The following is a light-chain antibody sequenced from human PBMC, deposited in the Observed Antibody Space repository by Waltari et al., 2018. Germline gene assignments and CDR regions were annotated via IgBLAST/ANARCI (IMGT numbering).Light chain of an antibody. CDR1: QSVLFSSNNKNY. CDR3: QQYYSTPYT. CDR2: WAP. J-gene: IGKJ2*01. Sequence: DIVMTQSPDSLAVSLGERATINCKSSQSVLFSSNNKNYLAWYQQKPGRPPKLLISWAPTRESGVPDRFSGSGSGTDFTLTISSLQAEDVAVYYCQQYYSTPYTFGQGTKLEIK. V-gene: IGKV4-1*01.